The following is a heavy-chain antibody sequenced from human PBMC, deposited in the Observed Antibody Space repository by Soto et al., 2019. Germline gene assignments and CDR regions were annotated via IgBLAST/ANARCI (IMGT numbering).Heavy chain of an antibody. D-gene: IGHD3-10*01. V-gene: IGHV3-21*01. J-gene: IGHJ2*01. CDR2: ISSSSSYI. Sequence: EVQLVESGGGLVKPGGSLRLSCAASGFTFSSYSMNWVRQAPGKGPEWVSSISSSSSYIYYADSVKGRFTISRDNAKNSLYLQMNSLRAEDTAVYYCARDWGVDWYFDLWGRGTLVTVSS. CDR1: GFTFSSYS. CDR3: ARDWGVDWYFDL.